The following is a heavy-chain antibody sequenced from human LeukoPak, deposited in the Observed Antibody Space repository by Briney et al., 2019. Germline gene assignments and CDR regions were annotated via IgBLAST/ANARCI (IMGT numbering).Heavy chain of an antibody. CDR2: INPNSGGT. V-gene: IGHV1-2*06. CDR1: GYTFTSYA. CDR3: ARDLLRGGGNWFDP. J-gene: IGHJ5*02. Sequence: ASVKVSCKASGYTFTSYAIHWVRQAPGQGLEWMGRINPNSGGTNHAQKFQGRVTMTRDTSISTAYMELSRLRSDDTAVYYCARDLLRGGGNWFDPWGQGTLVTVSS. D-gene: IGHD4-23*01.